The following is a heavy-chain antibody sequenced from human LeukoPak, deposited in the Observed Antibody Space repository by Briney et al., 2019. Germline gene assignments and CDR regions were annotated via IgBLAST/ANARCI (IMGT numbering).Heavy chain of an antibody. Sequence: GGSLRFSCAASGFTFSNAWMSWVRQAPAKGLEWVGRIKSKTDGGKTDYAAPVKGRFTISRDDSKNTLYLQMNSLKTEDTAVYYCTTDLSYWGQGTLVTVSS. V-gene: IGHV3-15*01. CDR3: TTDLSY. J-gene: IGHJ4*02. CDR2: IKSKTDGGKT. CDR1: GFTFSNAW.